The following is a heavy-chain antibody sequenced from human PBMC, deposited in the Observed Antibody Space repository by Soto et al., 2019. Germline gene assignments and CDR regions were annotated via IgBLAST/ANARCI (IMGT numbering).Heavy chain of an antibody. V-gene: IGHV1-18*01. D-gene: IGHD2-15*01. Sequence: QVQLVQSGVEMKKPGASVKVSCKASGYTFSRYGISWVRQAPGQVLEWMGWISTYNSNTNYAQKFKGRVTMTTVTYTDTAYLEVRSLTSDDTAVYYCAREGYCSSGSCALYSHDYFGMDVWGQGTTVTVSS. CDR1: GYTFSRYG. J-gene: IGHJ6*02. CDR2: ISTYNSNT. CDR3: AREGYCSSGSCALYSHDYFGMDV.